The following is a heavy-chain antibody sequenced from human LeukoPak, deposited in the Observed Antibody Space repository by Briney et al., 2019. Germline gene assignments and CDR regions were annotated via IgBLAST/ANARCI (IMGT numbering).Heavy chain of an antibody. CDR1: GYTFTSYY. D-gene: IGHD2-8*01. CDR2: INPSGGST. V-gene: IGHV1-46*01. Sequence: GASVKVSCKASGYTFTSYYMHWVRQAPGQGLEWMGIINPSGGSTSYAQKFQGRVTMTRDMSTSTVYMELSSLRSEDTAVYYCSRSAVYAMLRFDPWGQGTLVTVSS. J-gene: IGHJ5*02. CDR3: SRSAVYAMLRFDP.